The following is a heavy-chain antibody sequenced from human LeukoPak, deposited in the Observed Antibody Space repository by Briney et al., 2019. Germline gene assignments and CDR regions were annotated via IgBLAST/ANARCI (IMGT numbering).Heavy chain of an antibody. Sequence: GRSLRLSCAASGFAFSSYGMSWVRQAPGKGLEWVSAISGSGGSTYYADSVKGRFTISRDNSKNTLYLQMNSLRAEDTAVYYCARLNEPTKSYYDFWSGYYENWFDPWGQGTLVTVSS. D-gene: IGHD3-3*01. CDR3: ARLNEPTKSYYDFWSGYYENWFDP. J-gene: IGHJ5*02. V-gene: IGHV3-23*01. CDR1: GFAFSSYG. CDR2: ISGSGGST.